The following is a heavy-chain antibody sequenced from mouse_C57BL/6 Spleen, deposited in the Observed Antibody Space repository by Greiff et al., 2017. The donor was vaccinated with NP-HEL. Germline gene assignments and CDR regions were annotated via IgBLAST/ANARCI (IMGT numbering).Heavy chain of an antibody. D-gene: IGHD2-4*01. CDR2: IRNKANGYTT. J-gene: IGHJ2*01. CDR3: ARSYYDDDVVFGY. V-gene: IGHV7-3*01. Sequence: EVHLVESGGGLVQPGGSLSLSCAASGFTFTDYYMSWVRQPPGKALEWLGFIRNKANGYTTEYSASVKGRFTISRDNSQSILYIQMNALRAEDSATYYCARSYYDDDVVFGYWGQGTTLTVSS. CDR1: GFTFTDYY.